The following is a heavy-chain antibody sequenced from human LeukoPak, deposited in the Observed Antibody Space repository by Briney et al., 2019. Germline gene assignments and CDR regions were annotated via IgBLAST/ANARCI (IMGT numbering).Heavy chain of an antibody. D-gene: IGHD6-19*01. V-gene: IGHV4-61*02. Sequence: PSETLSLTCTVSGGSISSGDYYWSWIRQPAGKGLEWIGRIYTSGSTNYNPSLKSRVTMSVDTSKNQFSLKLSSVTAADTAVYYCARGLSGWYTDWGQGTLVTVSS. J-gene: IGHJ4*02. CDR3: ARGLSGWYTD. CDR1: GGSISSGDYY. CDR2: IYTSGST.